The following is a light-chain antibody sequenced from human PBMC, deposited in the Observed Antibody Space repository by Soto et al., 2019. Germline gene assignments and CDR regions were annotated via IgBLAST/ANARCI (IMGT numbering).Light chain of an antibody. J-gene: IGLJ3*02. CDR1: TTDVGGYNY. CDR3: SSYTSDSTLV. Sequence: QSALTHPSSVSGSPGQSIAISCTGTTTDVGGYNYVSWYQHHPCKAPKLMIYEVSNRPSGVSNRFSGAKSGNTASLTISGLQAEDEADYYCSSYTSDSTLVFGGGTKLTVL. CDR2: EVS. V-gene: IGLV2-14*01.